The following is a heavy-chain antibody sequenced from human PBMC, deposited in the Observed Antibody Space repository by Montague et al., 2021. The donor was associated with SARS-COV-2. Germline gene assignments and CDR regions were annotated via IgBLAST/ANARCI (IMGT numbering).Heavy chain of an antibody. Sequence: SETLSLTCTVSGGSISSSSYYWGWIRQPPGKGLEWIGSIYYSGSTYYNPSLKSRVTISVDTSKNQFSLKLSSVTAADTAVYYCARQRLDITIFGVVTGRVSDYWGQGTLCTVSS. CDR1: GGSISSSSYY. CDR3: ARQRLDITIFGVVTGRVSDY. J-gene: IGHJ4*02. V-gene: IGHV4-39*01. CDR2: IYYSGST. D-gene: IGHD3-3*01.